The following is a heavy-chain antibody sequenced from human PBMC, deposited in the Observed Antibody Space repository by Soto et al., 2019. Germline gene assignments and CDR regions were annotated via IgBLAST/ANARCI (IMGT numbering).Heavy chain of an antibody. CDR1: GGTFSSYT. D-gene: IGHD2-2*01. Sequence: QVQLVQSGAEVKKPGSSVKVSCKASGGTFSSYTISWVRQAPGQGLEWMGRIIPILGIANYAQKFQGRVTITADKSTSTAYMELSSLRSEDTAVYYCATEQTPDILVVPAAIDYWGQGTLVTVPP. CDR3: ATEQTPDILVVPAAIDY. V-gene: IGHV1-69*02. CDR2: IIPILGIA. J-gene: IGHJ4*02.